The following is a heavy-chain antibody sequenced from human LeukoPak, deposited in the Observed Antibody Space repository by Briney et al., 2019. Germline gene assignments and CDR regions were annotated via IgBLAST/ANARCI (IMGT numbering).Heavy chain of an antibody. D-gene: IGHD3-22*01. CDR2: IYSGGST. Sequence: PGGSLRLSCAASGFTVGSNTMSWVRQDPGKGLEWVSIIYSGGSTSYADSVKGRFTISRDNSKNTLYLQMNSLRTEDTAVYYCARGGSYFDISGYYFYWGQGTLITVSS. CDR3: ARGGSYFDISGYYFY. CDR1: GFTVGSNT. J-gene: IGHJ4*02. V-gene: IGHV3-66*01.